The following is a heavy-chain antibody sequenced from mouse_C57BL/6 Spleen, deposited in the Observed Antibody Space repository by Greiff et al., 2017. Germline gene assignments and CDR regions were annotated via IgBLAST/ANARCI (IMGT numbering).Heavy chain of an antibody. CDR2: IWRGGST. Sequence: VQLQESGPGLVQPSQSLSITCTVSGFSLTSYGVHWVRQSPGKGLEWLGVIWRGGSTDYNAAFMSRLSITKDNSKSQVFFKMNSLQADDTAIYYCAKNFITPYWYFDVWGTGTTVTVSS. D-gene: IGHD1-1*01. J-gene: IGHJ1*03. CDR3: AKNFITPYWYFDV. CDR1: GFSLTSYG. V-gene: IGHV2-5*01.